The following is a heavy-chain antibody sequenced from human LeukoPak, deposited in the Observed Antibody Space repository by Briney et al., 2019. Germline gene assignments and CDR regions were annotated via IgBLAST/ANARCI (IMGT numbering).Heavy chain of an antibody. D-gene: IGHD3-22*01. J-gene: IGHJ4*02. Sequence: ETGGSLRLSCAASGFTVSSNYMTWVRQAPGKGLEWVSVIYSGGSTYYADSVKGRFTISRHNSKNTLCLQMNSLRAEDTAVYYCARADTSSGYYPINWGQGTLVTVSS. CDR3: ARADTSSGYYPIN. CDR2: IYSGGST. V-gene: IGHV3-53*04. CDR1: GFTVSSNY.